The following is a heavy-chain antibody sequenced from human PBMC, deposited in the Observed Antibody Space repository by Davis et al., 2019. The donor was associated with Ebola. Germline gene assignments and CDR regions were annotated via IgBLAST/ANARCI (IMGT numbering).Heavy chain of an antibody. V-gene: IGHV4-61*01. J-gene: IGHJ6*02. CDR2: IYYSGST. CDR3: ARQGGGSSWYGAHYYYGMDV. D-gene: IGHD6-13*01. Sequence: PSETLSLTCTVSGGSVSSGSYYWSWIRQPPGKGLEWIGYIYYSGSTNYNPSLKSRVTISVDTSKNQFSLKLSSVTAADTAVYYCARQGGGSSWYGAHYYYGMDVWGQGTTVTVSS. CDR1: GGSVSSGSYY.